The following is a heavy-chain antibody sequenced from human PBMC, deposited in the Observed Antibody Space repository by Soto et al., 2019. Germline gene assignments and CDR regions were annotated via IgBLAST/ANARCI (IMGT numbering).Heavy chain of an antibody. CDR2: IDPSDSYT. D-gene: IGHD2-15*01. CDR1: GYSFTSYW. V-gene: IGHV5-10-1*01. CDR3: ARHRRPPYCSGGSCYPLFDY. Sequence: PGESLKISCQGSGYSFTSYWISWVRQMPGKGLEWMGRIDPSDSYTNYSPSFQGHVTISADKSISTAYLQWSSLKASDTAMYYCARHRRPPYCSGGSCYPLFDYWGQGTLVTVSS. J-gene: IGHJ4*02.